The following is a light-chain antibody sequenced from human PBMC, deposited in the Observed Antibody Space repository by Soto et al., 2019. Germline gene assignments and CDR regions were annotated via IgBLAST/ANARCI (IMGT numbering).Light chain of an antibody. J-gene: IGLJ1*01. CDR2: DVS. CDR3: SSYTSSITYV. V-gene: IGLV2-18*02. CDR1: SSDVGSYNR. Sequence: QSVLTQPPSVSGSPGQSVTLSCTGTSSDVGSYNRVSWYQQPPGTAPKLMIYDVSNRPSGVPDRFSGSKSGNTACLTISGLQAEYEADNYCSSYTSSITYVFGPGTKLTVL.